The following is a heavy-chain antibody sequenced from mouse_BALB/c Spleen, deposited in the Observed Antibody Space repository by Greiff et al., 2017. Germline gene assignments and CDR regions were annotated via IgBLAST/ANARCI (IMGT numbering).Heavy chain of an antibody. CDR3: ARSGIDAMDY. CDR1: GYSITSDYA. CDR2: ISYSGST. V-gene: IGHV3-2*02. Sequence: EVQLQQSGPGLVKPSQSLSLTCTVTGYSITSDYAWNWIRQFPGNKLEWMGYISYSGSTSYNPSLKSRISITRDTSKNQFFLQLNSVTTEDTATYYCARSGIDAMDYWGQGTSVTVSS. J-gene: IGHJ4*01. D-gene: IGHD4-1*01.